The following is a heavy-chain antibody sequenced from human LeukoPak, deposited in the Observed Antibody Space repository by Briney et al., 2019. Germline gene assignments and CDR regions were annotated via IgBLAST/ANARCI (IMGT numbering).Heavy chain of an antibody. CDR3: ARASDGMDV. CDR2: ISYDGSNK. J-gene: IGHJ6*02. V-gene: IGHV3-30-3*01. CDR1: GFTFSSYA. Sequence: GGSLRLSCAASGFTFSSYAMHWVRQAPGKGLEWVAVISYDGSNKYYADSVKGRFTISRNNSKNTLYLQMNSLRAEDTAVYYCARASDGMDVWGQGTTVTVSS.